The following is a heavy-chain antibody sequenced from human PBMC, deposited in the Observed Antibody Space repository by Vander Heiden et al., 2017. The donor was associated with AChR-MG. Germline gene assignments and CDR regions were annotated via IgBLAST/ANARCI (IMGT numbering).Heavy chain of an antibody. J-gene: IGHJ4*02. CDR1: GYTFTGYY. D-gene: IGHD1-26*01. CDR3: ASGAGGEYTY. Sequence: QVQLVQSGAEVKKPGASVKVSCKASGYTFTGYYMHWVRHAPGQGLEWMGWINPNSGGTSDAQKFQGRLTMTRDPSISTTYMEMRNLRSDDTAVYYGASGAGGEYTYWGQGTLVTVSS. CDR2: INPNSGGT. V-gene: IGHV1-2*02.